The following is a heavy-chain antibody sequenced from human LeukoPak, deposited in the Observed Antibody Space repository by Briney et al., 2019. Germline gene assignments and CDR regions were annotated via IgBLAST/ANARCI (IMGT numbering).Heavy chain of an antibody. CDR3: ARDRLHYGEYEKTFDY. CDR2: ISGSGGSA. J-gene: IGHJ4*02. D-gene: IGHD4-17*01. CDR1: GFVFSDYG. Sequence: GGTLRLSCAASGFVFSDYGMTWVRQAPGKGLEWVSAISGSGGSAYYADSVKGRFTISRDNSKNTLYLQMSSLRAEDTAVYYCARDRLHYGEYEKTFDYWGQGTLVSVSS. V-gene: IGHV3-23*01.